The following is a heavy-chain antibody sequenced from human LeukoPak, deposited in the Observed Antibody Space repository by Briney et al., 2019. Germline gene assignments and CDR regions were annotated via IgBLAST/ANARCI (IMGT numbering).Heavy chain of an antibody. D-gene: IGHD4-17*01. J-gene: IGHJ4*02. V-gene: IGHV3-74*01. CDR1: GFTFSSYW. CDR3: AKDMDYGDGYFGY. Sequence: GGSLRLSCAASGFTFSSYWMHWVRQAPGKGLVWVSRINSDGSSTSYADSVKGRFTISRDNSKNTLYLQMNSLRAEDTAVYYCAKDMDYGDGYFGYWGQGTLVTVSS. CDR2: INSDGSST.